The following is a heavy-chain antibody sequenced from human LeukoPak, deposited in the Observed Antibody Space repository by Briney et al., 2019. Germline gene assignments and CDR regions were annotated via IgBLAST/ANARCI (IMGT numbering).Heavy chain of an antibody. CDR1: GFTFRSCD. CDR3: ARHDSHSNSDAIDV. V-gene: IGHV3-48*03. D-gene: IGHD4-11*01. J-gene: IGHJ3*01. CDR2: ISSSGSII. Sequence: PGGSLRLSPAASGFTFRSCDLSWVRQAPAQGLEWVSYISSSGSIIYYADSVKGRFTISRDSAKNSVYLQMNSLRAEDTAVYYCARHDSHSNSDAIDVWGQGTMVTVSS.